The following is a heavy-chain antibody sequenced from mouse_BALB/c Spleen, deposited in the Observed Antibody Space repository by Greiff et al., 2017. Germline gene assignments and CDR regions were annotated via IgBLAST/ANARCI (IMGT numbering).Heavy chain of an antibody. Sequence: EVQLQQSGPELVKPGASVKMSCKASGYTFTSYVMHWVKQKPGQGLEWIGYINPYNDGTKYNEKFKGKATLTSDKSSSTAYMELSSLTSEDSAVYYCARRSRTYYRYDEFAYWGQGTLVTVSA. CDR3: ARRSRTYYRYDEFAY. D-gene: IGHD2-14*01. CDR2: INPYNDGT. V-gene: IGHV1-14*01. CDR1: GYTFTSYV. J-gene: IGHJ3*01.